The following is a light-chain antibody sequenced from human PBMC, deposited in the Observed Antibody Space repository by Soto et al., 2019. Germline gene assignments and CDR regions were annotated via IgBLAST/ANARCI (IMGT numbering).Light chain of an antibody. CDR1: SSNIGAAYD. CDR3: QSYDSSLSSYV. V-gene: IGLV1-40*01. CDR2: GNN. Sequence: QPVLTQPPSMSGAPGQRVTIPCTGSSSNIGAAYDVHWYQHLPGTAPKLLIYGNNNRPSGVPDRFSGSKSGTSASLAITGLQAGDEADYYCQSYDSSLSSYVFGTGTKLTVL. J-gene: IGLJ1*01.